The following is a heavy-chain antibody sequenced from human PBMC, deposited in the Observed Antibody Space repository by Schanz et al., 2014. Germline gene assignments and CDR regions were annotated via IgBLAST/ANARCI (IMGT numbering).Heavy chain of an antibody. V-gene: IGHV1-18*01. CDR2: INGYNGHT. CDR1: GYTFSNDD. D-gene: IGHD3-22*01. J-gene: IGHJ5*02. Sequence: QVQLVQSGAELRKPGTSVKVSCKTSGYTFSNDDINWVRQAPGQGLEWMGWINGYNGHTLYAQKVQGRVTMTADTSTGTAYMELSSLRYEDTAVYYCAREVGLYDRGWFDPWGQGTLVTVSS. CDR3: AREVGLYDRGWFDP.